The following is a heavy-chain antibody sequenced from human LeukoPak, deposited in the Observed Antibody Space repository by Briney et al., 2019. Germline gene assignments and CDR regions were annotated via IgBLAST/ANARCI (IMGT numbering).Heavy chain of an antibody. D-gene: IGHD3-22*01. Sequence: SETLSLTCTVSGGSITSSSFYWGWIRQPPGKGLEWIGSIYYSGTTYYNPSLKSRVTISVDTSKNQFSLKLSSVTAADTALYYCAAFYYDSSGYYQFDYWGQGTLVTVSS. CDR2: IYYSGTT. CDR3: AAFYYDSSGYYQFDY. V-gene: IGHV4-39*07. J-gene: IGHJ4*02. CDR1: GGSITSSSFY.